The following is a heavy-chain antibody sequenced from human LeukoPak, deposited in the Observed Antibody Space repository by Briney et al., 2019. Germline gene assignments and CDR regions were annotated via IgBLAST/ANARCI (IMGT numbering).Heavy chain of an antibody. D-gene: IGHD3-10*01. V-gene: IGHV4-34*01. CDR1: GGSFSGYY. J-gene: IGHJ4*02. CDR2: INHSGST. Sequence: SETLSLTCAVYGGSFSGYYWNWIRQPPGKGLEWIGEINHSGSTNYNPSLKSRVTISVDTSKNQFSLKLSSVTAADTAVYYCARVRGYYFDYWGQGTLVTVSS. CDR3: ARVRGYYFDY.